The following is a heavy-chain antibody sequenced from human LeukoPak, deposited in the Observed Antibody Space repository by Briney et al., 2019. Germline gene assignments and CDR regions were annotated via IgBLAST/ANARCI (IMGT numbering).Heavy chain of an antibody. CDR1: GFTFSNYA. CDR2: ISGSGGSA. Sequence: GGSLRLSCAASGFTFSNYAMSWVRQAPGKGLEWVSGISGSGGSASYADSVKGRFTISRDNSKNTLFLQMNSLRAEDTAVYYCARGYFDNWGQGSLVTVSS. V-gene: IGHV3-23*01. CDR3: ARGYFDN. J-gene: IGHJ4*02. D-gene: IGHD3-16*01.